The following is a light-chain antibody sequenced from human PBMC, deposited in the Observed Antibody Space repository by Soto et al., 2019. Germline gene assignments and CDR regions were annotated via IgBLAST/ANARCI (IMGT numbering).Light chain of an antibody. CDR2: KAS. Sequence: IQMTQSPSSLSESVGHRDTISCRASQGIGNALGWYQQKPGKPPKVLIYKASTLKRGVPSRFSGSGSGTEFTLNISSLQPEDFATYYCQQYDISSGTFGQGTKVDIK. CDR3: QQYDISSGT. CDR1: QGIGNA. J-gene: IGKJ1*01. V-gene: IGKV1-5*03.